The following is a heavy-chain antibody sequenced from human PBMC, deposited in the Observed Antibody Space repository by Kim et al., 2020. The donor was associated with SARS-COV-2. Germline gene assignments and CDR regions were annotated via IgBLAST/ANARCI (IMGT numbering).Heavy chain of an antibody. CDR3: FLSQSFWSGYFDY. Sequence: GGSLRLSCAASGFTFSSYSMNWVRQAPGKGLEWVSSISSSSSYIYYADSVKGRFTISRDNAKNSLYLQMNSLRAEDTAVYYCFLSQSFWSGYFDYWGQGTLVTVSS. CDR1: GFTFSSYS. D-gene: IGHD3-3*01. V-gene: IGHV3-21*01. CDR2: ISSSSSYI. J-gene: IGHJ4*02.